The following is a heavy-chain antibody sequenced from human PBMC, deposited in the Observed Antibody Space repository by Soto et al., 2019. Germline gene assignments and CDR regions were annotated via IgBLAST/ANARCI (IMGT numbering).Heavy chain of an antibody. Sequence: SETLSLTCTVSGGSISSGDYYWSWLRQPPGKGLEWIGYIYYSGSTYYNPSLKSRVTISVDTSKNQFSLKLSSVTAADTAVYYCARENSHGSGSYYTDAFDIWGQGTMVT. CDR3: ARENSHGSGSYYTDAFDI. CDR1: GGSISSGDYY. V-gene: IGHV4-30-4*01. D-gene: IGHD3-10*01. CDR2: IYYSGST. J-gene: IGHJ3*02.